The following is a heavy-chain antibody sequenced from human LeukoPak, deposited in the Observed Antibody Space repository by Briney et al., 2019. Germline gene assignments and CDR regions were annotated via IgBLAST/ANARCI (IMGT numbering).Heavy chain of an antibody. Sequence: QPGGSLRLSCAASGFTFSRIWMHWVRQAPGKGLEWVSYISSGSGTIYYADSVRGRFTISRDNAQKSLYLQMNSLRDEDTAVYYCARDLHSGAYTFDNWGQGTLVTVSS. J-gene: IGHJ4*02. V-gene: IGHV3-48*02. D-gene: IGHD1-26*01. CDR2: ISSGSGTI. CDR3: ARDLHSGAYTFDN. CDR1: GFTFSRIW.